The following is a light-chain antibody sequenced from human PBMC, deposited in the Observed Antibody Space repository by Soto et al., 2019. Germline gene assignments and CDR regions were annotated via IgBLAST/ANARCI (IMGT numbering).Light chain of an antibody. J-gene: IGLJ1*01. CDR1: SSDVGDYNY. V-gene: IGLV2-14*01. CDR2: DVS. CDR3: SSYTSSSTLYV. Sequence: QSVLTQPASVSGSPGQSIVISCTGTSSDVGDYNYVSWYQQHPGKAPKLMIYDVSNRPSGVSDRFSGSKSGNTASLTISGLQAEDEADYYCSSYTSSSTLYVFGTGTQLTVL.